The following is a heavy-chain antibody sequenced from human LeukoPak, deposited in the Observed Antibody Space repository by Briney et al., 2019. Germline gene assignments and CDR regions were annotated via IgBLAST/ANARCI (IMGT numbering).Heavy chain of an antibody. D-gene: IGHD2-2*01. CDR1: GFTFSSYW. CDR2: IKQDGSEK. CDR3: ARRQCSSISCYYAFDI. V-gene: IGHV3-7*01. Sequence: GGSLRLSCAASGFTFSSYWMSWVRQAPGKGLEWVANIKQDGSEKYYVGSLKGRFTISRDNAKNSPYLQMNSLGAEDTAVYYCARRQCSSISCYYAFDIWGQGTMVTVSS. J-gene: IGHJ3*02.